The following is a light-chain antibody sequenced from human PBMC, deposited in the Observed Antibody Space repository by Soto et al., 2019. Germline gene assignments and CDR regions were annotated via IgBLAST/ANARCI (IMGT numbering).Light chain of an antibody. J-gene: IGKJ4*01. Sequence: DIQMTQSPSSLSASIGDRVTITCRARQSILNYLSWYQLKPGKAPRLLMYGAASLQSGVPSRFSGSGSGTDFTLTISGLLPEDFATYYCQQNYRTPPTFGGGTKVDIK. CDR3: QQNYRTPPT. CDR1: QSILNY. CDR2: GAA. V-gene: IGKV1-39*01.